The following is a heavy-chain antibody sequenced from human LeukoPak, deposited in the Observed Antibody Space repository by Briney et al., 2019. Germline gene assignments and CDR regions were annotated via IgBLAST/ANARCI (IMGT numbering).Heavy chain of an antibody. V-gene: IGHV2-5*02. Sequence: SGPTLVHPTPALTLTCTFSGFSLSSQGVGVGWIRQPPVKALEWLELIYWDDDNRYTPSLKSSLTITKHTSKNQVVHTMTNMNPVVTATYYRAHSVGGSCKYYFDYGGQGTLVTVSS. CDR2: IYWDDDN. J-gene: IGHJ4*02. CDR1: GFSLSSQGVG. D-gene: IGHD2-15*01. CDR3: AHSVGGSCKYYFDY.